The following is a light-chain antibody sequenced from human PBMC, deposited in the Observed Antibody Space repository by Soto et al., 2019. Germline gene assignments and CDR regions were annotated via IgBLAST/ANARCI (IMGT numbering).Light chain of an antibody. CDR3: QQYNNWPIT. Sequence: EIVLTQSPGTLSLSPGERATLSCRASETILSNLAWYQQKPGRAPRLLIYGASNRATGVPARFSGSGSGTEFTLTISSLQSEDFAVYYCQQYNNWPITFGQGTRLEIK. V-gene: IGKV3-15*01. CDR1: ETILSN. J-gene: IGKJ5*01. CDR2: GAS.